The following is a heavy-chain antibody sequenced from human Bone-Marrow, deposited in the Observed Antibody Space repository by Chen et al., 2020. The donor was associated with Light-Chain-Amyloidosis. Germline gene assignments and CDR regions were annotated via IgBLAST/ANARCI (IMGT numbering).Heavy chain of an antibody. V-gene: IGHV3-74*01. J-gene: IGHJ4*02. Sequence: DGQLLESGGGLVQPGGSLRLSCAASGFTFRTSWMHWVRQAPGKGLVWVSRINPDGTRVDYADSVRGRFTLSRDDAKSTVYLQMNSLRAEDTAVYYCSREFTGYDDYWGQGTLVTVSS. CDR2: INPDGTRV. CDR3: SREFTGYDDY. CDR1: GFTFRTSW. D-gene: IGHD5-12*01.